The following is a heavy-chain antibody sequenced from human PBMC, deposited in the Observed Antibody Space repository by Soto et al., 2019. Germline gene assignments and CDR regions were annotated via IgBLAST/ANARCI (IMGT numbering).Heavy chain of an antibody. J-gene: IGHJ4*02. CDR2: IFHSGTT. Sequence: PSETLSLTCVVSGGSMYSSNWWSWVRQPPGKGLEWIGQIFHSGTTYYNLSLKSRVTISLDESENQFSLKLSSLTAADTAVYYCASLGTTVTSFDSWGQGTLVTVSS. CDR1: GGSMYSSNW. V-gene: IGHV4-4*02. CDR3: ASLGTTVTSFDS. D-gene: IGHD4-4*01.